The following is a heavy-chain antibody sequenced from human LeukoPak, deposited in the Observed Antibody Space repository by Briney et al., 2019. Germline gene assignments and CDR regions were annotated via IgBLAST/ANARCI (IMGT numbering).Heavy chain of an antibody. V-gene: IGHV3-7*03. CDR3: ARRYFDY. Sequence: GGSLRLSCVVSGFIFSDYWMSWVRQAPGKGPEWVANIKQDGSAKHYVDSVKGRFTISRDNAKNSLYLQMNSLRAEDTAIYYCARRYFDYWGQGTLVTVSS. J-gene: IGHJ4*02. CDR2: IKQDGSAK. CDR1: GFIFSDYW.